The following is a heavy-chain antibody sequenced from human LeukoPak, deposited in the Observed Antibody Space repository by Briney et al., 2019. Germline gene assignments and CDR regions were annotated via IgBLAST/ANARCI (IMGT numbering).Heavy chain of an antibody. Sequence: SETLSLTCAVYGGSFSGYYWSWIRQPPGKGLEWIGEINHSGSTNYNPSLKSRVTISVDTSKNQFSLKLSSVTAADTAVYYCARSWYDSWSGPKTYYFDYWGQGTLVTVSS. V-gene: IGHV4-34*01. D-gene: IGHD3-3*01. CDR1: GGSFSGYY. CDR3: ARSWYDSWSGPKTYYFDY. CDR2: INHSGST. J-gene: IGHJ4*02.